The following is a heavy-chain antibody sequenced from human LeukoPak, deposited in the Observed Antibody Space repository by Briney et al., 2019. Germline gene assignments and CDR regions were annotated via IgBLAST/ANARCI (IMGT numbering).Heavy chain of an antibody. Sequence: ASVKVSCKVSGYTLTELSMHWVRQAPGKGLEWMGGFDPEDGETIYAQKFQGRVTMTEDTSTDTAYMELSSLRSEDTAVYYCARSGSSSSRSWFDPWGQGTLVTVSS. D-gene: IGHD6-13*01. CDR1: GYTLTELS. J-gene: IGHJ5*02. V-gene: IGHV1-24*01. CDR3: ARSGSSSSRSWFDP. CDR2: FDPEDGET.